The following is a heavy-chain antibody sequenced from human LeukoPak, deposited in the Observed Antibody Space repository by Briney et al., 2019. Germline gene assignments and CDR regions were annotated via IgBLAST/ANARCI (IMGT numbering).Heavy chain of an antibody. V-gene: IGHV4-30-4*08. CDR3: ARDGFRDSPSWFDP. J-gene: IGHJ5*02. CDR1: GGSISSGGYY. D-gene: IGHD3-10*01. CDR2: IYYSGST. Sequence: SETLSLTCTVSGGSISSGGYYWSWIRQHPGKGLEWIGYIYYSGSTYYNPSLKSRVTISVDTSKNQFSLKLSSVTAADTAVYYCARDGFRDSPSWFDPWGQGTLVTVSS.